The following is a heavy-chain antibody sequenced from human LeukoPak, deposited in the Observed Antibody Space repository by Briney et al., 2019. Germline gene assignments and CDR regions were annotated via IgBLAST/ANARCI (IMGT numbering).Heavy chain of an antibody. CDR2: ISYSGNT. D-gene: IGHD3-22*01. CDR1: GGSINNHY. Sequence: PSETLSLTCTVSGGSINNHYWSWIRLPPGKGLEWIGYISYSGNTHYSPSLESRVAMSIDTSKNQFSLSLTSVTAADTAVYYCARRNRPTDISSYCEDYWGQGTLVTVSP. J-gene: IGHJ4*02. CDR3: ARRNRPTDISSYCEDY. V-gene: IGHV4-59*08.